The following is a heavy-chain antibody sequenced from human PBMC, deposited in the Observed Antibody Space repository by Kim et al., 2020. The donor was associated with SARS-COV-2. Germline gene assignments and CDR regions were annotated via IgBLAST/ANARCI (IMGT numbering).Heavy chain of an antibody. CDR3: AKGSYYDFWSGFFDY. D-gene: IGHD3-3*01. Sequence: DSVKGRFTISRDNSKNSLYLQMNSLRTEDTALYYCAKGSYYDFWSGFFDYWGQGTLVTVSS. V-gene: IGHV3-43*01. J-gene: IGHJ4*02.